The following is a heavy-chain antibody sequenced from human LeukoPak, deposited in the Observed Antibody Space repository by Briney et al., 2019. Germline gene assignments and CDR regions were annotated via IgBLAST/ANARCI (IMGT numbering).Heavy chain of an antibody. CDR2: IWFDGSEQ. J-gene: IGHJ1*01. Sequence: GGSLRLSCAASGFTFSTYAIHWVREAPGKGLEWVEVIWFDGSEQYYADSVKGRFIIPRDNSNSTSNLQWNSLRAEDTAVYYCAREGESRGGELSPWGQGTLVTVSS. V-gene: IGHV3-33*01. CDR1: GFTFSTYA. D-gene: IGHD3-16*02. CDR3: AREGESRGGELSP.